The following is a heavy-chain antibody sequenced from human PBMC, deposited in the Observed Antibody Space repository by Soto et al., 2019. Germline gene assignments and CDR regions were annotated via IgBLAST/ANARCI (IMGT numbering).Heavy chain of an antibody. V-gene: IGHV1-46*01. J-gene: IGHJ4*02. D-gene: IGHD3-22*01. Sequence: ASVKVSCKASGYTFTSYYMHWVRQAPGQGLEWMGIINPSGGSTSYAQKFQGRVTMTRDTSTSTVYMELSSLRSEDTAVYYCAKARGITMIVVVTTNLFDYWGQGTLVTVSS. CDR1: GYTFTSYY. CDR3: AKARGITMIVVVTTNLFDY. CDR2: INPSGGST.